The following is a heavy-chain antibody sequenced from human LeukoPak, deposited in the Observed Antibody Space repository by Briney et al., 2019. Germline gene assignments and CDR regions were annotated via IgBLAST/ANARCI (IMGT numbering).Heavy chain of an antibody. CDR2: IYYSGST. Sequence: KPSETLSLTCTVSGGSISSSSYYWGWIRQPPGKGLEWIGSIYYSGSTYYNPSLKSRVTISVDTSKNQFSLKLSSVTAADTAVYYCARRSFVYTKEYSSWGQGTLVTISS. CDR3: ARRSFVYTKEYSS. CDR1: GGSISSSSYY. D-gene: IGHD6-6*01. J-gene: IGHJ4*02. V-gene: IGHV4-39*07.